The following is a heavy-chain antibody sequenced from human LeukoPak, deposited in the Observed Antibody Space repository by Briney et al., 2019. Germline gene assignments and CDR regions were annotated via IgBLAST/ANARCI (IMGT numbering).Heavy chain of an antibody. J-gene: IGHJ4*02. CDR1: GFTFSSYA. V-gene: IGHV3-53*01. CDR3: ASGSPNVLGTRGDYFDY. CDR2: IYSGGST. D-gene: IGHD1/OR15-1a*01. Sequence: PGGSLRLSCAASGFTFSSYAMSWVRQPPGKGLEWVSVIYSGGSTYYADSVKGRFTISRDNSKNTLYLQMNSLRAEDTAKYYCASGSPNVLGTRGDYFDYWGQGTLVTVSS.